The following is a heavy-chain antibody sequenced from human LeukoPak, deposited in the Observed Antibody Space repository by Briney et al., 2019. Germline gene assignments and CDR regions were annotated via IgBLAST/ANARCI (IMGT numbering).Heavy chain of an antibody. CDR1: GFTFSSYA. V-gene: IGHV3-23*01. Sequence: GGSLRLSCAASGFTFSSYAMSWVRQAPGKGLEWVSAISGSGGSTYYADSVKGRFTISRHNSKNTLYLQMNSLRAEDAAVYYCAKDHRQYYYGSGSNPYWGQGTLVTVSS. J-gene: IGHJ4*02. CDR2: ISGSGGST. D-gene: IGHD3-10*01. CDR3: AKDHRQYYYGSGSNPY.